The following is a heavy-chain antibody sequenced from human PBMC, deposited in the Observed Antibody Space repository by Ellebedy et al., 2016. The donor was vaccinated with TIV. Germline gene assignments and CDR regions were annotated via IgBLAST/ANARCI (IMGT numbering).Heavy chain of an antibody. CDR1: GFNLSGYY. D-gene: IGHD1-26*01. Sequence: GGSLRLSCAASGFNLSGYYISWIRQAPGKGLEWISYIRNNNSGSAIYYADSVKGRFTISRDNAKNSVYLQMNSLRAEDTAVYYCARRVGFDYWGQGTLVTISS. CDR2: IRNNNSGSAI. J-gene: IGHJ4*02. CDR3: ARRVGFDY. V-gene: IGHV3-11*01.